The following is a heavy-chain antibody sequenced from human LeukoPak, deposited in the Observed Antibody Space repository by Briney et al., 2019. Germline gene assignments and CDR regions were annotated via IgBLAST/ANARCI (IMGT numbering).Heavy chain of an antibody. J-gene: IGHJ5*02. CDR1: GFTFSRYT. CDR2: IVASYVGT. V-gene: IGHV3-23*01. CDR3: ARGRAAGLLDWFDP. Sequence: GGSLRLSCAASGFTFSRYTMAWVRQAPGKGLEWVASIVASYVGTYYVNSVKGRFVVSRDNSKNTLYLQMDRLRLEDAAMYFCARGRAAGLLDWFDPWGPGTLVTVSS. D-gene: IGHD6-19*01.